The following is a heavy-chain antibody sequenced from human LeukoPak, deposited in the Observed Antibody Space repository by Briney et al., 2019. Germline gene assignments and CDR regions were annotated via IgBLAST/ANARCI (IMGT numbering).Heavy chain of an antibody. D-gene: IGHD3-3*01. CDR2: IYYSGST. Sequence: RSSETLSLTCTVSGGSISSSSYYWGWIRQPPGKGLEWIGSIYYSGSTYYSPSLKSRVTISVDTSKNQFSLKLSSVTAADTAVYYCARNDFWSGYYSFDYWGQGTLVTVSS. V-gene: IGHV4-39*01. CDR3: ARNDFWSGYYSFDY. J-gene: IGHJ4*02. CDR1: GGSISSSSYY.